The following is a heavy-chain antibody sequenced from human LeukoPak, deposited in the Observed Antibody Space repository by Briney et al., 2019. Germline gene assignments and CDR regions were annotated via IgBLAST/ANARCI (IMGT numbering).Heavy chain of an antibody. CDR1: GGSISSYY. J-gene: IGHJ4*02. CDR3: ARGARKYYFDY. V-gene: IGHV4-59*01. CDR2: IYYSGST. Sequence: PSETLSLTCTVSGGSISSYYWSWIRQPPGKGLEWIGYIYYSGSTNYNPSLKSRVTISVDTSKNQFSLKLSPVTAADTAVYYCARGARKYYFDYWGQGTLVTVSS.